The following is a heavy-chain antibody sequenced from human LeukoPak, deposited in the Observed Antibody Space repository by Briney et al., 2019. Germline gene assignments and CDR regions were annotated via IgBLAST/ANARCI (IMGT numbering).Heavy chain of an antibody. CDR1: GGYISTDY. CDR2: IYYSGRT. J-gene: IGHJ4*02. CDR3: ARVGLGGYFDY. Sequence: SETLAVTCTGSGGYISTDYWSWLRQPPGKGLEWIGYIYYSGRTNYSPSLKRRVSISVDTSKNQFSLKLSSVTAADTAVYYCARVGLGGYFDYWGQGTLVTVSS. D-gene: IGHD3-16*01. V-gene: IGHV4-59*01.